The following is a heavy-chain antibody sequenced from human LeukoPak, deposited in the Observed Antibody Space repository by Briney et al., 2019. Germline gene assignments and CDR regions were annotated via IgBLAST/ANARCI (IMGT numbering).Heavy chain of an antibody. V-gene: IGHV5-51*01. CDR3: ARHGDIVVVPAARPSDAFDI. D-gene: IGHD2-2*01. J-gene: IGHJ3*02. Sequence: GESLKISCKGSGYSFTSYWIGWVRQMPGKGLEVMGIIYPADSDTRYSPSFQGQVTISADKSISTAYLQWRSLKASDTAMYYCARHGDIVVVPAARPSDAFDIWGQGTMVTVSS. CDR2: IYPADSDT. CDR1: GYSFTSYW.